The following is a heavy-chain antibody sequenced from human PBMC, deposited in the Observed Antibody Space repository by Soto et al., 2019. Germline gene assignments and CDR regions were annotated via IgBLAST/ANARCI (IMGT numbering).Heavy chain of an antibody. CDR3: VKDRYVDY. CDR1: GFAFSNYA. V-gene: IGHV3-64D*06. J-gene: IGHJ4*02. CDR2: ISSNGVST. Sequence: GGSLRLSCSVFGFAFSNYAMHWVRQAPGKGLQYVSSISSNGVSTYYADSVKGRFTISRDNSKNTLYLQMSSLRVEDTAVYYCVKDRYVDYWGQGKLVTVXS.